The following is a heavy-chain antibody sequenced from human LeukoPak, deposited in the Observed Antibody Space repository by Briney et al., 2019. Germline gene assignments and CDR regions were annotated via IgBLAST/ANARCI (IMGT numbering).Heavy chain of an antibody. V-gene: IGHV1-2*02. D-gene: IGHD6-6*01. CDR2: IYPYSGDI. J-gene: IGHJ3*02. CDR3: ARDRNSGSSLDI. Sequence: ASVTVSCPASGYTFTGYYIHWVRKARGQGIEWMGWIYPYSGDINYAQNFQGRVTTTRDTSISTAYMELSSLKSDDTAVYYCARDRNSGSSLDIWGQGTMLTVSS. CDR1: GYTFTGYY.